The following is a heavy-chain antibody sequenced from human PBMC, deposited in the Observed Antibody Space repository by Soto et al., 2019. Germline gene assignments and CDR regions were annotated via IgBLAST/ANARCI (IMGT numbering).Heavy chain of an antibody. D-gene: IGHD1-1*01. V-gene: IGHV1-69*06. Sequence: QVQLVQSGAELRKPGSSVKVSCKASGGTFSDFTINWVRQAPGQRLEWMGGIIPIFDTVNYAEKFQGRVTITGDKSTTTSSRELTTLRTEDPAVYYSAKNGTLTAYSYGRNVWAKGPWSPSP. CDR3: AKNGTLTAYSYGRNV. CDR2: IIPIFDTV. CDR1: GGTFSDFT. J-gene: IGHJ6*02.